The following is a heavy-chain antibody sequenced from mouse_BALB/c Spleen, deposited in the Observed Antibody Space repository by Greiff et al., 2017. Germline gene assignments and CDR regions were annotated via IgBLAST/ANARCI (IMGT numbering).Heavy chain of an antibody. CDR3: ARPMITDYYAMDY. D-gene: IGHD2-4*01. CDR1: GFTFSSYG. V-gene: IGHV5-6*03. J-gene: IGHJ4*01. Sequence: DVKLVESGGGLVKPGGSLKLSCAASGFTFSSYGMSWVRQTPDKRLEWVATISSGGSYTYYPDSVKGRFTISRDNAKNTLYLQMSSLKSEDTAMYYCARPMITDYYAMDYWGQGTSVTVSS. CDR2: ISSGGSYT.